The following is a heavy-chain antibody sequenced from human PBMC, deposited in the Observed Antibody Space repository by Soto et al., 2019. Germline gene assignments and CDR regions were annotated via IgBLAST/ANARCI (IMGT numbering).Heavy chain of an antibody. D-gene: IGHD6-19*01. J-gene: IGHJ5*02. Sequence: PGGSLRLSCAASGFTFSSYAMHWVRQAPGKGLEWVAVISYDGSNKYYADSVKGRFTISRDNSKNTLYLQMNSLRAEDTAVYYCARAGMYSSGYGNWFDPWGQGTPVTVSS. V-gene: IGHV3-30-3*01. CDR2: ISYDGSNK. CDR3: ARAGMYSSGYGNWFDP. CDR1: GFTFSSYA.